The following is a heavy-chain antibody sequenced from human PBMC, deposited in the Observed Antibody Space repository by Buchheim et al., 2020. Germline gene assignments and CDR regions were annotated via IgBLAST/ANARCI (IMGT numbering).Heavy chain of an antibody. CDR1: GFTFSSYW. V-gene: IGHV3-7*01. J-gene: IGHJ4*02. CDR2: IKQDGSEK. D-gene: IGHD4-23*01. Sequence: EVQLVESGGGLVQPGGSLRLSCAASGFTFSSYWMSWVRQAPGKGLEWVANIKQDGSEKYYVDSVKGRLTISRDNAKNSLYLQMNSLRAEDTAVYYCARRDYGGNSYNNYYFDYWGQGTL. CDR3: ARRDYGGNSYNNYYFDY.